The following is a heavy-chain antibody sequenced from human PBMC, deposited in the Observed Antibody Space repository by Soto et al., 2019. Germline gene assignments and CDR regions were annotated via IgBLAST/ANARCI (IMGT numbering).Heavy chain of an antibody. V-gene: IGHV3-33*01. D-gene: IGHD1-26*01. CDR2: IWYDGSNK. CDR3: AREGDMWEPRGMDV. Sequence: GGSLRLSCAASGFTFSSYGMHWVRQAPGKGLEWVAVIWYDGSNKYYADSVKGRFTISRDNSKNTLYLQMNSLRAEDTAVYYCAREGDMWEPRGMDVWGQGTTVTVSS. J-gene: IGHJ6*02. CDR1: GFTFSSYG.